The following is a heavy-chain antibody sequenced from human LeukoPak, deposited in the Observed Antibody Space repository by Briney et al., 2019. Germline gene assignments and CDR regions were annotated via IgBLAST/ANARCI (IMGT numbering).Heavy chain of an antibody. CDR2: INAGNGNT. CDR3: ARDGKYSSSWYVGFSWFDP. V-gene: IGHV1-3*01. CDR1: GYTFTSYA. J-gene: IGHJ5*02. Sequence: GASVKVSCKASGYTFTSYAMHWVRQAPGQRLEWMGWINAGNGNTKYSQKFQGRVTITRDTSASTAYMELSSLRSEDTAVYYCARDGKYSSSWYVGFSWFDPWGQGTLVTVSS. D-gene: IGHD6-13*01.